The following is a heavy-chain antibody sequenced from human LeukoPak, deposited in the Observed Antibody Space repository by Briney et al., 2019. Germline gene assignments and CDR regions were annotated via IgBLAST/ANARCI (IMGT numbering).Heavy chain of an antibody. CDR3: ARSPVTRTYYYYGMDV. CDR2: INAGNGNT. J-gene: IGHJ6*04. CDR1: GYTFTSYA. Sequence: ASVKVSCKASGYTFTSYAMHWVRQAPGQRLEWMGWINAGNGNTKYSQKFQGRVTITRDTSASTAYMELSSLRSEGTAVYYCARSPVTRTYYYYGMDVWGKGTTVTVSS. D-gene: IGHD4-17*01. V-gene: IGHV1-3*01.